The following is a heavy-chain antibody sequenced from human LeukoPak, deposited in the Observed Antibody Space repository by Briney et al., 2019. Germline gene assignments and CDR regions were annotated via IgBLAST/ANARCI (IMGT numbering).Heavy chain of an antibody. CDR1: GYSISSGYY. D-gene: IGHD3-10*01. CDR2: IYHSGGT. V-gene: IGHV4-38-2*01. J-gene: IGHJ3*02. CDR3: ASTMVRAAFDI. Sequence: PSETLSLTCAVSGYSISSGYYWGWIRQPPGKGLEWIGSIYHSGGTYYNPSLKSRVTISVDTSKNQFSLKLSSVTAADTAVYYCASTMVRAAFDIWGQGTMVTVSS.